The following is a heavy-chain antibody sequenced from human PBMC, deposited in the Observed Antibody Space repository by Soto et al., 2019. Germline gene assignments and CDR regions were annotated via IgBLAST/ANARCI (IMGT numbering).Heavy chain of an antibody. J-gene: IGHJ4*02. V-gene: IGHV3-66*01. CDR2: ISSGGST. D-gene: IGHD3-3*01. Sequence: VQLVESGGGLVQPGGSLRLSCAASGFTVSSFYMTWVRQAPGKGLQWVAVISSGGSTYYADSVKGRFTISRDNSKNTLYLETNSLRAEDTAVYYCARDTFGGAYDFLHGGQGTLVTVSS. CDR1: GFTVSSFY. CDR3: ARDTFGGAYDFLH.